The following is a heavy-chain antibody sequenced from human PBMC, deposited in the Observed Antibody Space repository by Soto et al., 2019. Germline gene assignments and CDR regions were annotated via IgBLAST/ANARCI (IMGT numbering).Heavy chain of an antibody. D-gene: IGHD3-22*01. CDR2: ISYDGSNK. V-gene: IGHV3-30-3*01. Sequence: QVQLVESGGGVVQPGRSLRLSCAASGFTFSSYAMHWVRQAPGKGLEWVAVISYDGSNKYYADSVKGRFTISRDNSDKXXYXQXXSQSGDDTAVYYCARDYASQIHEYYYDRGGPAFDIWGQGTMVTVSS. CDR1: GFTFSSYA. CDR3: ARDYASQIHEYYYDRGGPAFDI. J-gene: IGHJ3*02.